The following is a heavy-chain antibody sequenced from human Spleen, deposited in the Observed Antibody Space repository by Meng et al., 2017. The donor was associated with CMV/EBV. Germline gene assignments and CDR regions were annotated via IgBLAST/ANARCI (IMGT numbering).Heavy chain of an antibody. CDR1: GFTFSSYD. D-gene: IGHD6-6*01. J-gene: IGHJ4*02. CDR3: ARGAHIAARPEFTDY. V-gene: IGHV3-13*01. CDR2: IGTAGDT. Sequence: GESLKISCAASGFTFSSYDMHWVRQATGKGLEWVPTIGTAGDTYYPASVKGRFTISRENAKNSLYLQMNSLRAGDTAVYYCARGAHIAARPEFTDYWGQGTLVTVSS.